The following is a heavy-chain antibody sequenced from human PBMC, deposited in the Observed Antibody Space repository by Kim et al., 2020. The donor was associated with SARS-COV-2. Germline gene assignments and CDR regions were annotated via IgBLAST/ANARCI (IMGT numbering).Heavy chain of an antibody. CDR1: GGSISGYY. CDR3: ARTYPDYDIMTGYYYFDY. D-gene: IGHD3-9*01. J-gene: IGHJ4*02. CDR2: IYYSGST. V-gene: IGHV4-59*13. Sequence: SETLSLTCTVSGGSISGYYWSWIRQPPGKGLEWIGYIYYSGSTNYNPFLKSRVTISVDTSKNQFSLKLSSVTAADTAVYYRARTYPDYDIMTGYYYFDYWGQETLVTVSS.